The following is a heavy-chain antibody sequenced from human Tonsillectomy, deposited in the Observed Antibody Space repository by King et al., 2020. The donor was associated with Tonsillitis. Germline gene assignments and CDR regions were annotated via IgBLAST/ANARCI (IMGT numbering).Heavy chain of an antibody. J-gene: IGHJ4*02. CDR3: AKGSRGSRPYYFAY. V-gene: IGHV3-23*04. CDR1: GFTFRSYA. D-gene: IGHD3-10*01. Sequence: VQLVESGGGLVQPGGSLRLSCAASGFTFRSYAMSWVRQAPGKGLDWVSAISDSGAGAYYADSVKGRFTISRDNAKNTLWLQMNSLRVEDTAVYFCAKGSRGSRPYYFAYWGQGSLVTVSS. CDR2: ISDSGAGA.